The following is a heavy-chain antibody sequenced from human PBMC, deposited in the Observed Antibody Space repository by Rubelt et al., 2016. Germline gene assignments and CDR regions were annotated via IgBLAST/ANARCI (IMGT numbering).Heavy chain of an antibody. J-gene: IGHJ4*02. V-gene: IGHV1-18*01. CDR1: GYSFTNYG. CDR3: GGSGDAWGPVV. Sequence: QVQLVQSGAEVKKPGASVTVSCKASGYSFTNYGVHWVRQAPGQGLEWMGWISVSNDNTNYGQKFQGRVSMPTDIATNTVNMELRSLRSDETAVYYCGGSGDAWGPVVWGQGTLVTVSS. D-gene: IGHD6-19*01. CDR2: ISVSNDNT.